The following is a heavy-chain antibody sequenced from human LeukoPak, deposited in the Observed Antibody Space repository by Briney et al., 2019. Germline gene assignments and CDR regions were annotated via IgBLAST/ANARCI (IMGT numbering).Heavy chain of an antibody. V-gene: IGHV4-34*01. Sequence: SETLSLTCAVYGGSFSGYYWSWIRQPPGKGLEWIGEINHSGSTNYNPSLKSRVTISVDTSKNQFSLKLSSVPAADKAVYYCARTPWFGELFVYYYYGMDVWGKGTTVTVSS. CDR1: GGSFSGYY. CDR2: INHSGST. J-gene: IGHJ6*04. D-gene: IGHD3-10*01. CDR3: ARTPWFGELFVYYYYGMDV.